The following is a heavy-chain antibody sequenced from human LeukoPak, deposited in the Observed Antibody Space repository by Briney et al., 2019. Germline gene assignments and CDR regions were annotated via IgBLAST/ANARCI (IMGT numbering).Heavy chain of an antibody. J-gene: IGHJ6*02. D-gene: IGHD5-18*01. V-gene: IGHV3-21*04. Sequence: GGSLRLSCAASGFTFSSYSMNWVRQAPGKGLEWVSSISSSSSYIYYADSVKGRFTISRDNSKNTLYLQMNSLRAEDTALYYCAKDRKNTAMVKGYYYYGMDVWGQGTTVTVSS. CDR2: ISSSSSYI. CDR3: AKDRKNTAMVKGYYYYGMDV. CDR1: GFTFSSYS.